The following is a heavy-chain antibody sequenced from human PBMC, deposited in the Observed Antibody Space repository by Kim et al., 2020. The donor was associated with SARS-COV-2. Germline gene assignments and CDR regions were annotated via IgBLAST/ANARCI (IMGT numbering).Heavy chain of an antibody. CDR3: ARGVAVARHYYYHYGMDV. D-gene: IGHD6-19*01. CDR1: EFTFDTHW. V-gene: IGHV3-7*03. Sequence: GGSLRLSCAASEFTFDTHWMSWVRQAPGKGLDWVGIIKQDAYETYYADSVKGRFTISRDNAKNLLFLQMNSLRADDTAVYYCARGVAVARHYYYHYGMDVWGQGTTVTVSS. J-gene: IGHJ6*02. CDR2: IKQDAYET.